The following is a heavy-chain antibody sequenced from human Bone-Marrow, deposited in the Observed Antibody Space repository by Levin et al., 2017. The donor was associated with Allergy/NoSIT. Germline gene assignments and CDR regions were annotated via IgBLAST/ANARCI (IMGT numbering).Heavy chain of an antibody. V-gene: IGHV3-9*01. CDR1: GFKFDDYA. CDR3: AKDPSRSWTRWNYCYSRLDV. Sequence: GGSLRLSCAASGFKFDDYALHWVRQAPGKGLEWVSTISWNSGSLAYADSVKGRFTISRDNAKNSLYLQMNRLRDDDTALYYCAKDPSRSWTRWNYCYSRLDVWGQGTTVTVSS. J-gene: IGHJ6*02. CDR2: ISWNSGSL. D-gene: IGHD2-21*02.